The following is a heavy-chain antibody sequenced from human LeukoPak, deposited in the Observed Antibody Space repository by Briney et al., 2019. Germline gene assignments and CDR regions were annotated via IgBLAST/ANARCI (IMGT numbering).Heavy chain of an antibody. Sequence: ESLTLSCAASVFNFDDYFMHWVRQAPGKGLEWIAFISGDAVTTYYSDSGRGRVTISTDNSKSSLLLQMHSLSTEDTALYYCEKGLVPGSWYVDPRGLGPLVRVSS. CDR2: ISGDAVTT. CDR3: EKGLVPGSWYVDP. D-gene: IGHD6-13*01. CDR1: VFNFDDYF. J-gene: IGHJ5*02. V-gene: IGHV3-43*02.